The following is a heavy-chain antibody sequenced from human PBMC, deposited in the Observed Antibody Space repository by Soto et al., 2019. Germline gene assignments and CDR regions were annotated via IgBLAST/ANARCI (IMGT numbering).Heavy chain of an antibody. CDR1: GFSLTTSGVG. Sequence: QITLKESGPTLVKPTQTLTLTCTVSGFSLTTSGVGGGWIRQPPGKALEWLALIYWDDDKRYSPSLNSRLTITQDSSKTQGVLTMSTIYTADTGTYISAHRTTTVTSCFDPWGRGTLVSVS. CDR2: IYWDDDK. J-gene: IGHJ5*02. D-gene: IGHD4-17*01. CDR3: AHRTTTVTSCFDP. V-gene: IGHV2-5*02.